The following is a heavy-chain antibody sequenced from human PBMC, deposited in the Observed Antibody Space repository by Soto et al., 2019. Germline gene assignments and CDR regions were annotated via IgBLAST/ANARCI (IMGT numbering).Heavy chain of an antibody. D-gene: IGHD6-19*01. J-gene: IGHJ4*02. Sequence: QVQVQESGPGLVKSSQTLSLTCTVSGGSISSGGYYWSWIRQHPGKGLEWIGYIYYSGSTYYNPSLKSRVTISVYTSKNQFSLKLSSVTAADTAVYYCARPVAGTWAFDFWGLGTLVTVSS. CDR2: IYYSGST. CDR1: GGSISSGGYY. CDR3: ARPVAGTWAFDF. V-gene: IGHV4-31*03.